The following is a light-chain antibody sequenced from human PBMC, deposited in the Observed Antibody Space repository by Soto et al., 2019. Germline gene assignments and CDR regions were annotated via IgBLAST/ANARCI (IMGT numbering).Light chain of an antibody. CDR1: TSDVGGYNY. V-gene: IGLV2-11*01. CDR3: CSYAGSSTHYV. Sequence: QSVLTQPRSVSGSPGQSVTISCIGTTSDVGGYNYVSWYQQHPDKAPKLLIYDVSKRPSGVPDRFSGSKSGNTASLTISGLQAEDEADYYCCSYAGSSTHYVFGTGTKVTVL. J-gene: IGLJ1*01. CDR2: DVS.